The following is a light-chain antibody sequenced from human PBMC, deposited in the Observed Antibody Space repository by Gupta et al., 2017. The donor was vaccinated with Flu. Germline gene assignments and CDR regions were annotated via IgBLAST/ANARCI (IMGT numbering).Light chain of an antibody. J-gene: IGKJ1*01. CDR1: ESISGW. CDR3: QQYDTYFWT. V-gene: IGKV1-5*03. CDR2: KTS. Sequence: MTQSPYTLSASVGDRVTIACRASESISGWLAWYQQKPGKAPKLLIYKTSGLEDGVPSRFSGSGSGTEFSLTISSLQPDDFATYYCQQYDTYFWTFGQGTKVEIK.